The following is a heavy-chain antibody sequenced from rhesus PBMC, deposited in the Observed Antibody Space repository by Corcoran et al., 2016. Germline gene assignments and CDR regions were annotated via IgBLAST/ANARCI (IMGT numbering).Heavy chain of an antibody. CDR3: ASGVVVIDY. V-gene: IGHV4S11*01. CDR1: GGSISSNY. J-gene: IGHJ4*01. Sequence: QVQLQESGPGLVKPLETLSLTCAVSGGSISSNYWSWIRPPPGKGLEWIGYIYGSGSSTNYNPRLKSRVTLSVDTSKNQFSLKLSSVTAADTAVYYCASGVVVIDYWGQGVLVTVSS. CDR2: IYGSGSST. D-gene: IGHD3-16*01.